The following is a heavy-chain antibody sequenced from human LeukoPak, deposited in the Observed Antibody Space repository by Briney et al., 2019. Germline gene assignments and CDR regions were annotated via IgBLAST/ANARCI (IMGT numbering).Heavy chain of an antibody. J-gene: IGHJ5*02. CDR3: ARRLTQYDCFDP. CDR2: TYYRSTWYN. D-gene: IGHD2-2*01. Sequence: SQTLSLTCAISGDSVSSNSVTWNWIRQSPSRGLEWLGRTYYRSTWYNDYAVSVRGRITVNPDTSKNQFSLHLYSVTPEDTAVYYCARRLTQYDCFDPWGQGILVTVSS. V-gene: IGHV6-1*01. CDR1: GDSVSSNSVT.